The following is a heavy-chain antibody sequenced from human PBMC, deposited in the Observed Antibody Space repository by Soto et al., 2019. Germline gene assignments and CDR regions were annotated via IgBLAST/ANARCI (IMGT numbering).Heavy chain of an antibody. V-gene: IGHV1-69*06. CDR1: GFIFSSYA. CDR3: ASPRGSGWFFDY. CDR2: IIPIFGTA. J-gene: IGHJ4*02. Sequence: VQLVESGGGLVQPGGSLRLSCEASGFIFSSYAISWVRQAPGQGLEWMGGIIPIFGTANYAQKFQGRVTITADKSTSTAYMELSSLRSEDTAVYYCASPRGSGWFFDYWGQGTLVTVSS. D-gene: IGHD6-19*01.